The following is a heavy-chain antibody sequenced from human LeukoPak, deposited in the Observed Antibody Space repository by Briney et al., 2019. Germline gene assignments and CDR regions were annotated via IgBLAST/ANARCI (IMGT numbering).Heavy chain of an antibody. Sequence: GGSLRLSCAASGFTFSRYWMSWMRQAPGKGLEWVANIKQDGSEKYYVDSVKGRFTISRDNAKNSLYLQMNSLRAEDTAVYYCARDRALYDRSGFYYTEDDYWGQGTLVTVSS. D-gene: IGHD3-22*01. CDR3: ARDRALYDRSGFYYTEDDY. CDR1: GFTFSRYW. V-gene: IGHV3-7*01. CDR2: IKQDGSEK. J-gene: IGHJ4*02.